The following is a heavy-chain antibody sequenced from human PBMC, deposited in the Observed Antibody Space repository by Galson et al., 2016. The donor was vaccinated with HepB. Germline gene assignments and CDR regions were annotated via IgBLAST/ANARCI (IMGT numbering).Heavy chain of an antibody. Sequence: SLRLSCAASGFTFGDYPMSWFRQAPGKGLEWVSVVYSGGSTYYADSVKGRFTISRDNSKNTLYLQMNSLRAEDTAIYYCARDAGYYGMDVWGQGTTVTVSS. V-gene: IGHV3-53*01. CDR2: VYSGGST. J-gene: IGHJ6*02. CDR1: GFTFGDYP. CDR3: ARDAGYYGMDV.